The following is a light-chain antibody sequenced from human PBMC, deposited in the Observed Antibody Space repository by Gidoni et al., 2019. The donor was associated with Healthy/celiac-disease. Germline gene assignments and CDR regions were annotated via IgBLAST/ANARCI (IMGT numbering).Light chain of an antibody. CDR2: DAS. CDR1: QSVSSY. J-gene: IGKJ4*01. Sequence: EIVLTQSPATLSLSPGERATLSCRASQSVSSYLAWYQQKPGQAPRLRIYDASNRATGIPARFSGSGSGTDFTLTISSLEPEDFAVYYCQQRSNWPPVIGGGTKVEIK. CDR3: QQRSNWPPV. V-gene: IGKV3-11*01.